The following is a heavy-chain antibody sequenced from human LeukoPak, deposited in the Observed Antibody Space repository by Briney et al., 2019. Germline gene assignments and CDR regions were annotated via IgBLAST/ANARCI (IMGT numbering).Heavy chain of an antibody. Sequence: SETLSLTCTVSGGSISSSSYYWVWIRQPPGKGLEWIGSMYYGGSTYYNPSLESRVTISIDTSKNQFSLKLGSVTAADTAVYYCARLGWQWLVYAFDIWGQGTMVTVSS. CDR3: ARLGWQWLVYAFDI. CDR2: MYYGGST. CDR1: GGSISSSSYY. V-gene: IGHV4-39*01. D-gene: IGHD6-19*01. J-gene: IGHJ3*02.